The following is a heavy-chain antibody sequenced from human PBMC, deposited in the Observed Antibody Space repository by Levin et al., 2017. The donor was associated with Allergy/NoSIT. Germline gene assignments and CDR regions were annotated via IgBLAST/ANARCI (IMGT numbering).Heavy chain of an antibody. CDR3: ARGSGGGYSYGFRLDHWFDP. CDR1: GGSFSGYY. J-gene: IGHJ5*02. V-gene: IGHV4-34*01. CDR2: INHSGST. D-gene: IGHD5-18*01. Sequence: PSETLSLTCAVYGGSFSGYYWSWIRQPPGKGLEWIGEINHSGSTNYNPSLKSRGTISVDTSKNQFSLKLSSVTAADTAVYYCARGSGGGYSYGFRLDHWFDPWGQGTLVTVSS.